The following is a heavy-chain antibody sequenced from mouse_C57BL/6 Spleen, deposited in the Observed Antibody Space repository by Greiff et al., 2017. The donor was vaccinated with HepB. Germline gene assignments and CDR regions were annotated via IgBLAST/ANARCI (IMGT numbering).Heavy chain of an antibody. V-gene: IGHV1-63*01. CDR1: GYTFTNYW. CDR3: ARSNYSNYGLFDY. CDR2: IYPGGGYT. D-gene: IGHD2-5*01. Sequence: VKLQESGAELVRPGTSVKMSCKASGYTFTNYWIGWAKQRPGHGLEWIGDIYPGGGYTNYNEKFKGKATLTADKSSSTAYMQFSSLTSEDSAIYYCARSNYSNYGLFDYWGQGTTLTVSS. J-gene: IGHJ2*01.